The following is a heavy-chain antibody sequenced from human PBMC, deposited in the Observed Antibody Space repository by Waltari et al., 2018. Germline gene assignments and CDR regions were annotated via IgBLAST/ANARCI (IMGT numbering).Heavy chain of an antibody. V-gene: IGHV3-53*03. D-gene: IGHD2-15*01. J-gene: IGHJ4*02. Sequence: EVNLVESGGGLVQPGGSLRLSCAASGLLVEVTYMTWVRQAPGKGLEWVSVIYSGITTYYADSAKDRFIISRDNSKNTLFLQMNSLRAEDTAVYYCARGHCTGGSCHSGDNFDLWGQGTLVTVSS. CDR2: IYSGITT. CDR1: GLLVEVTY. CDR3: ARGHCTGGSCHSGDNFDL.